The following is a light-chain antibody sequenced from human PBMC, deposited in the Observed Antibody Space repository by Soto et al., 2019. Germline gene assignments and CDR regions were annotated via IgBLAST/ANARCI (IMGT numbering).Light chain of an antibody. CDR2: DAT. V-gene: IGLV7-46*01. Sequence: QAVMTQEPSLTLSPGGTVTLTFGSSTGAVTIYHYPHWFQQRPGQAPRTLIYDATDKPSWTPVRFSGSLLGDKADLTLSCAQPGDEAEYYCLLFFSGAPVFGLWTKVPVL. CDR3: LLFFSGAPV. CDR1: TGAVTIYHY. J-gene: IGLJ1*01.